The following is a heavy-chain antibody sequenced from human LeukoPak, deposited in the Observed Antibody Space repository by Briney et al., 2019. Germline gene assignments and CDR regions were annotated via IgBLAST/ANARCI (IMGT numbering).Heavy chain of an antibody. D-gene: IGHD1-26*01. J-gene: IGHJ4*02. CDR2: IKRDGIQI. V-gene: IGHV3-7*04. CDR3: ARDSGSYYVDY. Sequence: GGSLRLSCAASGFSLGTYWMTWVRQAPGKGLEWVANIKRDGIQIRYVDSVKGRFTISRDNAKNSLYLQMDSLKAEDTAVYYCARDSGSYYVDYWGQGTLVTVSS. CDR1: GFSLGTYW.